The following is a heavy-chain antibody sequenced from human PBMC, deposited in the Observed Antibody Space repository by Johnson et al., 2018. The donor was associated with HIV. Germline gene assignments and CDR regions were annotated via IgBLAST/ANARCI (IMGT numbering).Heavy chain of an antibody. J-gene: IGHJ3*02. V-gene: IGHV3-30*18. Sequence: QVQLVESGGGLVQPGGSLRLSCAASGFTFSSYAMSWVRQAPGKGLEWVAVISYAGSNKYSADSLKGRLTISRDNSKNTLYLQINSRRTEDTAVYYCANLGDYSGLNGFDIWGQGTMVTVSS. CDR1: GFTFSSYA. CDR3: ANLGDYSGLNGFDI. CDR2: ISYAGSNK. D-gene: IGHD4-23*01.